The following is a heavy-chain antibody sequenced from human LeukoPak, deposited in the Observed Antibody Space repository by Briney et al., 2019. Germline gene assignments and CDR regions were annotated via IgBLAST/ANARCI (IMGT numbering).Heavy chain of an antibody. J-gene: IGHJ4*02. CDR3: AKDIEKEPMYYFDY. V-gene: IGHV3-43*02. CDR2: ISGDGGST. Sequence: GGSLRLSCAASGFTFDDYAMHWVRQAPGKGLEWVSLISGDGGSTYYADSVKGGFTISRDNSKNSLYLQMNSLRTEDTALYYCAKDIEKEPMYYFDYWGQGTLVTVSS. CDR1: GFTFDDYA. D-gene: IGHD1-14*01.